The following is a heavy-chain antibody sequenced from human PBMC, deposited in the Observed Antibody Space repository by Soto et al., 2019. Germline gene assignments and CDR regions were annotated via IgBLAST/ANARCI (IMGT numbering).Heavy chain of an antibody. CDR3: ARMKGAGSEYFFDY. Sequence: GASVKVSCKASGYTFARYTMHWVRQAPGQGLEWMAMINPSGGSTYYVQTFEGRVTLTRDTSTSTVYMELSSLRSEDTAVYYCARMKGAGSEYFFDYWGQGTLVTVSS. CDR2: INPSGGST. V-gene: IGHV1-46*01. J-gene: IGHJ4*02. D-gene: IGHD2-15*01. CDR1: GYTFARYT.